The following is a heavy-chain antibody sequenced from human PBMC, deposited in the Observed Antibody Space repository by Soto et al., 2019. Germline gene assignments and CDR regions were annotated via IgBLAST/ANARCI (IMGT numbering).Heavy chain of an antibody. CDR3: ARDLGSLAVAGNYYYYGMDV. J-gene: IGHJ6*02. D-gene: IGHD6-19*01. CDR1: GYTFTGYY. CDR2: INPNSGGT. Sequence: ASVKVSCKASGYTFTGYYMHWVRQAPGQGLEWMGWINPNSGGTNYAQKFQGWVTMTRDTSISTAYMELSRLRSDDTAVYYCARDLGSLAVAGNYYYYGMDVWGQGPTVTVSS. V-gene: IGHV1-2*04.